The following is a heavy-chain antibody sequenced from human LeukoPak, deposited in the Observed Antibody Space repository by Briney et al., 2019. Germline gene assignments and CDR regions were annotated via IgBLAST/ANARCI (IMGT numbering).Heavy chain of an antibody. J-gene: IGHJ4*02. Sequence: GGCLRLSCAASGFTFSSYGMNWVRQAPGKGLEWVSYISSSGSTIYYADSVKGRFTISRDNAKNSLYLQMNSLRAEDTAVYYCARDSSSFGFDYWGQGTLVTVSS. D-gene: IGHD6-13*01. CDR3: ARDSSSFGFDY. CDR1: GFTFSSYG. CDR2: ISSSGSTI. V-gene: IGHV3-48*03.